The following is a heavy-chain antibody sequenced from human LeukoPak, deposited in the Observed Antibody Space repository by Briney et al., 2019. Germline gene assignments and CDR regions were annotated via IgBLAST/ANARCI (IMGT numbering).Heavy chain of an antibody. CDR1: GYTLTELS. D-gene: IGHD2-15*01. J-gene: IGHJ3*02. CDR3: ATDIVVVVAAYAFDI. V-gene: IGHV1-24*01. Sequence: ASVKVSCTVSGYTLTELSMHWVRQAPGKGLEWMGGFDPEDGETIYAQKFQGRVTMTEDTSTDTAYMELSSLRSEDTAVYYCATDIVVVVAAYAFDIWGQGTMVTVSS. CDR2: FDPEDGET.